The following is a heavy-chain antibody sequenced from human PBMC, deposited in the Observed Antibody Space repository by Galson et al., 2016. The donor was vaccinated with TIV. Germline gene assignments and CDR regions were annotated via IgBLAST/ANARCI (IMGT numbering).Heavy chain of an antibody. D-gene: IGHD3-3*01. V-gene: IGHV1-18*01. Sequence: SCKASGYTFTNYGITWVRQAPGQGPECMGWIRAFNGKTEYVEKFQGRVTMTTDTATTTAYMEMTGLRSDDTAVYYCARFPTIFGVVTPYFDLWGQGTLVTVSS. J-gene: IGHJ4*02. CDR3: ARFPTIFGVVTPYFDL. CDR1: GYTFTNYG. CDR2: IRAFNGKT.